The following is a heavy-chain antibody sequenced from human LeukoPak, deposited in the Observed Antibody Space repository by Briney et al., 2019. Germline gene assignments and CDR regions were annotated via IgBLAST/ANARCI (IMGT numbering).Heavy chain of an antibody. Sequence: PGGSLRLSCAASGFTFSSYAMSWVRQAPGKGLEWISAISGSGGSTYYVDFVKGRFTISRDNSKNTLYLQMNSLRVEDTAVYYCANEIRPNDYWGQGTLVTVSS. J-gene: IGHJ4*02. V-gene: IGHV3-23*01. CDR1: GFTFSSYA. D-gene: IGHD4-17*01. CDR2: ISGSGGST. CDR3: ANEIRPNDY.